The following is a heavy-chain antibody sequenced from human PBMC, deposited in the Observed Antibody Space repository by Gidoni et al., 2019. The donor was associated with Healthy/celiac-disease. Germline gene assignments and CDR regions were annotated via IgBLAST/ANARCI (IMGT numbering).Heavy chain of an antibody. CDR1: GCTVSSYA. J-gene: IGHJ4*02. D-gene: IGHD1-26*01. Sequence: EVQLLESGVGLLQPGGSLSLSGAASGCTVSSYAMSWVRQAPGKGLEWVAAIRGRGGSTYYVDSVKGRFTISRDNSKNTRDLQMNSLRAEDTAVYYCAKPRGAFDYWGQGTLVTVSS. V-gene: IGHV3-23*01. CDR3: AKPRGAFDY. CDR2: IRGRGGST.